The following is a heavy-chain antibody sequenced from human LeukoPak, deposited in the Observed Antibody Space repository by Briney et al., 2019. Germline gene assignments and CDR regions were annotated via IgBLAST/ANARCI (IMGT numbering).Heavy chain of an antibody. V-gene: IGHV3-33*01. CDR2: IWYDGTTT. J-gene: IGHJ4*02. CDR3: ATDTLAYYFDY. Sequence: GGSLRPSRAAPGFTFSYFGMHSVGQAPGRGLEWLATIWYDGTTTYYADSVKGRFTISRDESKNTVYLQINSLRAEDPATYYCATDTLAYYFDYWGQGTLVTVSS. CDR1: GFTFSYFG.